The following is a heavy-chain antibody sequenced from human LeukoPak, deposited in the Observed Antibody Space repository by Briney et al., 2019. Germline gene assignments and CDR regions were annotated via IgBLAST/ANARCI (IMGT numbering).Heavy chain of an antibody. J-gene: IGHJ5*02. CDR1: GYSFTTYW. Sequence: GESLKISCKGSGYSFTTYWIGWVRQMPGKGLEWMGIMYPDDSDTRYSPSFQGQVTISADKSISTAYLQWSSLKASDTAMYYCARHPDERDGDYGYFDPWGQGTLVTVSS. V-gene: IGHV5-51*01. CDR2: MYPDDSDT. D-gene: IGHD4-17*01. CDR3: ARHPDERDGDYGYFDP.